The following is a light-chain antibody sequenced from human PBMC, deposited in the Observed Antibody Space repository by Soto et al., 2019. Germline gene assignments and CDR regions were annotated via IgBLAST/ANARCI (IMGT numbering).Light chain of an antibody. CDR3: SSYTTSSTLI. V-gene: IGLV2-14*03. CDR1: SSDVGRYKL. Sequence: QFVLTQPASVSGSPGQSITISCTGTSSDVGRYKLVSWYQQHPGKAPKLMIYDVTNRPSGVSNRFSGSKSGNTASLTISGLQAEDEADYYCSSYTTSSTLIFGGGTKLTVL. J-gene: IGLJ2*01. CDR2: DVT.